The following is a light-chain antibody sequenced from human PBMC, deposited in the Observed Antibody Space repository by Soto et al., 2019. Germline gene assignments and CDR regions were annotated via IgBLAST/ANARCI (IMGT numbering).Light chain of an antibody. V-gene: IGKV1-39*01. Sequence: DIQMTQSPSSLSASVGDRITITCRASQTLTTYLHWYQQKPGKAHKLLISTASTLHSGVPSRFSSDASATEFTLTISSLQPDDLATYYCQQSYSTPFTFGQGTRLEF. CDR3: QQSYSTPFT. CDR2: TAS. CDR1: QTLTTY. J-gene: IGKJ2*01.